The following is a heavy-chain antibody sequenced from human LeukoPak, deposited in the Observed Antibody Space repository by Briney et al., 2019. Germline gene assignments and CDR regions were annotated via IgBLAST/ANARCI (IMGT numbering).Heavy chain of an antibody. CDR1: EFSISSYK. V-gene: IGHV3-23*01. J-gene: IGHJ4*02. Sequence: GGSLRLSCGASEFSISSYKISWVRQAPGKGLEWVSAISGSGGSTYYADSVKGRFTISRDNSKNTLYLQMNSLRAEDTAVYYCAKDPHSMITFGGVIAPPSDYWGQGTLVTVSS. CDR2: ISGSGGST. CDR3: AKDPHSMITFGGVIAPPSDY. D-gene: IGHD3-16*02.